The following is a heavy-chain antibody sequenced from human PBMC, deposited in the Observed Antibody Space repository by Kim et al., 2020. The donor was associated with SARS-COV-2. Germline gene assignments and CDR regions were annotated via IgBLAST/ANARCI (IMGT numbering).Heavy chain of an antibody. CDR3: ARMEWEYSSSWYYFDY. Sequence: SETLSLTCTVSGGSISSSSYYWGWIRQPPGKGLEWIGSIYYSGSTYYNPSLKSRVTISVDTSKNQFSLKLSSVTAADTAVYYCARMEWEYSSSWYYFDYWGQGTLVTVSS. D-gene: IGHD6-13*01. CDR2: IYYSGST. J-gene: IGHJ4*02. CDR1: GGSISSSSYY. V-gene: IGHV4-39*01.